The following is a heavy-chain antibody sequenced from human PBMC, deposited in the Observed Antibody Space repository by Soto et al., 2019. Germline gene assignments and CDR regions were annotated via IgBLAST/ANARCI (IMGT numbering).Heavy chain of an antibody. V-gene: IGHV4-4*02. D-gene: IGHD3-16*01. CDR3: ARRWGDAFDF. CDR2: IYHSGST. CDR1: GGSISSSNR. J-gene: IGHJ3*01. Sequence: PSETLALTCAVSGGSISSSNRWSWVRQPPGKGLEWIGEIYHSGSTNYNPSLKSRVTISVDTSKNQFSLKLSSVTAADTAVYYCARRWGDAFDFWGQGTMVTVSS.